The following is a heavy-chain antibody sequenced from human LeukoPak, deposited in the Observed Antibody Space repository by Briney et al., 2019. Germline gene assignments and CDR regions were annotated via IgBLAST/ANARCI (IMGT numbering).Heavy chain of an antibody. Sequence: SETLSLTCAVSGYSISEGYYWGWIRQSPGKGLEWIASIYHSGITSYNPSLKSRVTISVDTSKNQFSLKLSSVTAADTAVYYCARGITVYYYYYYYMDVWGKGTTVTVSS. J-gene: IGHJ6*03. CDR2: IYHSGIT. CDR3: ARGITVYYYYYYYMDV. V-gene: IGHV4-38-2*01. CDR1: GYSISEGYY. D-gene: IGHD4-11*01.